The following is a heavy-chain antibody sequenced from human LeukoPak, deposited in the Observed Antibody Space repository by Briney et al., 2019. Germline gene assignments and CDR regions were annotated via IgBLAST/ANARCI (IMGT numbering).Heavy chain of an antibody. V-gene: IGHV1-3*01. CDR1: GYTLTNYG. CDR3: ARVPLHDSSGHYYPH. J-gene: IGHJ1*01. CDR2: INGGNGNA. Sequence: ASVKVSCKTSGYTLTNYGMHWVRQAPGQRLEWMGWINGGNGNAKYSQNFQGRVTIIRDTSASTAYMELSSLRSEDTAVYYCARVPLHDSSGHYYPHWGQGTLVTVSS. D-gene: IGHD3-22*01.